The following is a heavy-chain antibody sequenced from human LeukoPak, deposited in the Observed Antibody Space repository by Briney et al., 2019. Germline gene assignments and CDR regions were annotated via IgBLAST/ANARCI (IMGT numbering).Heavy chain of an antibody. Sequence: ASVKVSCKASGYTFTGYYMHWVRQATGQGLEWMAWMNPNSGNTDYAQKFQGRVTITRNTSISTVYMELSSLRSEDTAVYYCGRHTSMGVPLDILEKWFDTWGQGTLVTVSS. D-gene: IGHD2/OR15-2a*01. J-gene: IGHJ5*02. CDR2: MNPNSGNT. CDR1: GYTFTGYY. CDR3: GRHTSMGVPLDILEKWFDT. V-gene: IGHV1-8*03.